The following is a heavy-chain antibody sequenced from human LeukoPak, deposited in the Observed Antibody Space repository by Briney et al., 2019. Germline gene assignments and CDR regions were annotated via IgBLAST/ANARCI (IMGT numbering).Heavy chain of an antibody. D-gene: IGHD2-21*02. CDR1: GYKFINYW. V-gene: IGHV5-51*01. Sequence: GESLKISCKGSGYKFINYWIGWVRQMPGKGLEWMGIINPGDSDTRYSPSFQGHVTISADKSISTAYLQWSSLKASDTAMYYCARRADDYYFDYWGQGTLVTVSS. J-gene: IGHJ4*02. CDR2: INPGDSDT. CDR3: ARRADDYYFDY.